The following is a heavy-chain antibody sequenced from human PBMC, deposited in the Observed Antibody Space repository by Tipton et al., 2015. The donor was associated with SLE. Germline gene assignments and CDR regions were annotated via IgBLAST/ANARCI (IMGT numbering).Heavy chain of an antibody. CDR1: GDSISNYY. J-gene: IGHJ3*02. V-gene: IGHV4-59*01. D-gene: IGHD3-9*01. CDR2: ISYSGHT. CDR3: ARDRYLDWSNHGFDI. Sequence: TLSLTCSVSGDSISNYYWSWIRQPPGKGLEWIGYISYSGHTSYNPSLKSRVTISVDSSQNQFSLQMSSVTAADTAVYYCARDRYLDWSNHGFDIWGQGTMVTVSS.